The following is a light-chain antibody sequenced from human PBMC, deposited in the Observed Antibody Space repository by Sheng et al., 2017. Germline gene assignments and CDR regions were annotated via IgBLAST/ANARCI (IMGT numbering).Light chain of an antibody. J-gene: IGKJ2*01. CDR2: WAS. V-gene: IGKV4-1*01. CDR1: QSVLYSSNNKNY. Sequence: DIVMTQSPDSLAVSLGERATINCKSSQSVLYSSNNKNYLAWYQQKPGQPPKLLIYWASTRESGVPDRFSGSGSGTDFTLTINSLQPEDFATYYCQQSFSVLGYTFGQGTKLEIK. CDR3: QQSFSVLGYT.